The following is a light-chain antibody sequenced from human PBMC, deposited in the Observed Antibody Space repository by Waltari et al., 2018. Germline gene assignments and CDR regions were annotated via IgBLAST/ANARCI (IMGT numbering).Light chain of an antibody. CDR2: SAS. J-gene: IGKJ2*03. CDR3: FQHSSGLS. V-gene: IGKV3-11*01. Sequence: VILTQSPATLSLSPGEIATLSCRASQSVGSSVAWYHQKPGQAPRLLIRSASSRATGIPDRFSGSGSGTEFTLTISSLEPEDVGIYHCFQHSSGLSFGQGTEVEI. CDR1: QSVGSS.